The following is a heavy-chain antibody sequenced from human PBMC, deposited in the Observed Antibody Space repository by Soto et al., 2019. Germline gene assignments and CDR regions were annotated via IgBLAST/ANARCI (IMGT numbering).Heavy chain of an antibody. J-gene: IGHJ4*02. Sequence: ASVKVSCKASGYTCTSYDINWVRQATGQGLEWMGWMNPNSGNTGYAQKFQGRVTMTRNTSISTAYMELSSLRSEDTAVYYCARGRITFGGVIVSSLDYWGQGTLVTVSS. CDR1: GYTCTSYD. V-gene: IGHV1-8*01. CDR3: ARGRITFGGVIVSSLDY. CDR2: MNPNSGNT. D-gene: IGHD3-16*02.